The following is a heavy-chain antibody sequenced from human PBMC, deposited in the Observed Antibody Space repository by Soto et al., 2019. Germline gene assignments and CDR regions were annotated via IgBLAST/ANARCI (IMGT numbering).Heavy chain of an antibody. D-gene: IGHD6-6*01. V-gene: IGHV3-30-3*01. CDR2: ISYDGSNK. J-gene: IGHJ6*02. Sequence: QVQLVESGGGVVQPGRSLRLSCAASGFTFSSYAMHWVRQAPGKGLEWVAVISYDGSNKYYADSVKGRFTISRDNSKNTLYLQMNSLRAEDTAVYYCARDRSIAVRGYYYYYGMDVWGQGTTVTVSS. CDR1: GFTFSSYA. CDR3: ARDRSIAVRGYYYYYGMDV.